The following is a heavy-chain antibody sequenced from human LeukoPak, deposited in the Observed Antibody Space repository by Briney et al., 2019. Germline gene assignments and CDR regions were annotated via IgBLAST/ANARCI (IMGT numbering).Heavy chain of an antibody. CDR3: AKYRGSSGFYGFEI. J-gene: IGHJ3*02. Sequence: GGSLRLSCAASGFTFSNYGIHWVRQAPGKGLEWVAVIPYDGSNKYYPDSVKGRFTISRDNSKNTLYLQMNSLRAEDTAVYYCAKYRGSSGFYGFEIWGQGTMVTVSS. V-gene: IGHV3-30*18. D-gene: IGHD3-22*01. CDR2: IPYDGSNK. CDR1: GFTFSNYG.